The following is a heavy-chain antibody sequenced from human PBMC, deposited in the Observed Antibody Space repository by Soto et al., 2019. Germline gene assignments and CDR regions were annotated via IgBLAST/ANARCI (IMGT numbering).Heavy chain of an antibody. CDR1: GYSFTGYG. Sequence: ASVKVSCKACGYSFTGYGLHWVRQAGGQGLQWMGWINPKSGATDYAQKFQGRVTMTREMSTNTAYLELSGLRSDDTADDTAVYYCAKSNYGGDDYFPYGLDVLGQGTTVTVSS. D-gene: IGHD2-21*02. CDR2: INPKSGAT. CDR3: VYYCAKSNYGGDDYFPYGLDV. V-gene: IGHV1-2*02. J-gene: IGHJ6*02.